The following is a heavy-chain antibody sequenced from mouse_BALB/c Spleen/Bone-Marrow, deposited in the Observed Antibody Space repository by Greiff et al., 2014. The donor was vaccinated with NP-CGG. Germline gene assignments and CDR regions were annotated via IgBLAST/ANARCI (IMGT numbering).Heavy chain of an antibody. CDR2: IDPANGNT. J-gene: IGHJ3*01. Sequence: DVHLVESGAELVKPGASVKLSCTPSGFNIKDTHMHWVKQRPEQGLEWIGRIDPANGNTKYDPNFQGKATITADTSSNTAYLQLSSLTSEDTAVYYCAGDYANTAWFASWGQGTLVTVS. CDR1: GFNIKDTH. CDR3: AGDYANTAWFAS. V-gene: IGHV14-3*02. D-gene: IGHD1-1*01.